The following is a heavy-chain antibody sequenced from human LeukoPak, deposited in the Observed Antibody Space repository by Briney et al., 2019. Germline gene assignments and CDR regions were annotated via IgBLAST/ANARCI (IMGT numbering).Heavy chain of an antibody. CDR1: GLTFSSYA. CDR2: ISGSGGST. J-gene: IGHJ4*02. V-gene: IGHV3-23*01. D-gene: IGHD3-22*01. Sequence: PGGSLRLSCAASGLTFSSYAMSWVRQAPGKGLEWVSAISGSGGSTYYADSVKGRFTISRDNSKNTLYLQMNSLRAEDTAVYYCASSYDSSGYPLDYWGQGTLVTVSS. CDR3: ASSYDSSGYPLDY.